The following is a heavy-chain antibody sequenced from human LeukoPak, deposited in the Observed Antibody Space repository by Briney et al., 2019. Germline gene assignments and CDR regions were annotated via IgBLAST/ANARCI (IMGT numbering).Heavy chain of an antibody. J-gene: IGHJ5*02. CDR1: GFTCSTYS. V-gene: IGHV3-21*01. CDR2: ISSSSSDQ. D-gene: IGHD1-26*01. Sequence: PGRSLRLSCPPSGFTCSTYSINCVRQAPGKGLEWVSSISSSSSDQSYAASAKGRFTISRDNAKNSLYLQMNSLRADDTAVYYCATGQNGVGATWFDPWGQGTLVTVSS. CDR3: ATGQNGVGATWFDP.